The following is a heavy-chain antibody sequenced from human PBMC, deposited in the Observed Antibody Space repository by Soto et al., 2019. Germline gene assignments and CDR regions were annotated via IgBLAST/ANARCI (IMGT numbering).Heavy chain of an antibody. V-gene: IGHV3-48*01. Sequence: EVQLVESGGGLVQPGGSLRLSCAASGFTFSSYSMNWVRQAPGKGLEWVSYISSSSTIYYADSVKGRFTISRDNAKNSLYLQMNSLRAEDTAVYYCARDSGGYCSGGSCFNWFDPWGQGTLVTVSS. CDR1: GFTFSSYS. J-gene: IGHJ5*02. CDR2: ISSSSTI. CDR3: ARDSGGYCSGGSCFNWFDP. D-gene: IGHD2-15*01.